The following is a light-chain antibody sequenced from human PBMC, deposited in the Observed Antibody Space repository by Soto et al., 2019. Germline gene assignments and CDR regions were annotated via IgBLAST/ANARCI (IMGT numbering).Light chain of an antibody. CDR3: EALDESLNVHYV. V-gene: IGLV1-44*01. CDR2: SNN. Sequence: QSVLTQPPSASGTPGQRVTISCSGSSSNIGSNTVNWYQQLPGTAPKLLIYSNNQRPSGVPDRFSGSKSGTSASLAISGLKSEDEADYYCEALDESLNVHYVFGTVKNVTGL. CDR1: SSNIGSNT. J-gene: IGLJ1*01.